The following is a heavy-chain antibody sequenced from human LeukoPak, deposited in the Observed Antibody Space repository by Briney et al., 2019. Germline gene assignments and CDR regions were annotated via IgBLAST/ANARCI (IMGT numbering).Heavy chain of an antibody. Sequence: SETLSLTCTVSGGSISSSDYYWGWIRQPPGKGLEWIGSIYYSVTTYYNPSLKSRVTISVDTSKNQFSLKLSSVTAADTAVYYCARDRGIAARPGPAYNWFDPWGQGTLVTVSS. D-gene: IGHD6-6*01. CDR3: ARDRGIAARPGPAYNWFDP. CDR2: IYYSVTT. CDR1: GGSISSSDYY. V-gene: IGHV4-39*07. J-gene: IGHJ5*02.